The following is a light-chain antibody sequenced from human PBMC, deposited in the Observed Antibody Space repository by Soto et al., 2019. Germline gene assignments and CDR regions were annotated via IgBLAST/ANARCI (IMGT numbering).Light chain of an antibody. Sequence: DIRMTQSPSSLSASVGDRVTITCRASQSISSYLNWYQQKPGKAPKLLIYAASSLQSGVPSRFSGGGSGTDFTLTTSSLQAHDFATDYCQQRYSTSFTFGPGTKVDIK. J-gene: IGKJ3*01. V-gene: IGKV1-39*01. CDR2: AAS. CDR3: QQRYSTSFT. CDR1: QSISSY.